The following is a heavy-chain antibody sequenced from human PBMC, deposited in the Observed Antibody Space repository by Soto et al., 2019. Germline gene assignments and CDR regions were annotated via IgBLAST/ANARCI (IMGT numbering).Heavy chain of an antibody. D-gene: IGHD5-12*01. V-gene: IGHV1-46*03. CDR1: GYTFTRSG. J-gene: IGHJ4*02. CDR2: INPSGGST. CDR3: ARARYIVATTRRYFDY. Sequence: GASVKVSCKASGYTFTRSGISWVRQAPGQGLEWMGIINPSGGSTSYAQKFQGRVTMTRDTSTSTVYMELSSLRSEDTAVYYCARARYIVATTRRYFDYCGQGTLVTVSS.